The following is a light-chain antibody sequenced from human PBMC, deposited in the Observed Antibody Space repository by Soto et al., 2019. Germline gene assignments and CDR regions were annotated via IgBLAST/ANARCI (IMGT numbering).Light chain of an antibody. J-gene: IGKJ5*01. CDR3: QQYNTWSSIT. V-gene: IGKV3-15*01. Sequence: EIVMTQSPATLSVSPGERVTLSCRASQSISSNLAWYQQKPGHAPSLLMYGTSTRATGIPARLSGSGSGTEFTLPISSLQSEDFAVYYCQQYNTWSSITFGQGTRLEIK. CDR2: GTS. CDR1: QSISSN.